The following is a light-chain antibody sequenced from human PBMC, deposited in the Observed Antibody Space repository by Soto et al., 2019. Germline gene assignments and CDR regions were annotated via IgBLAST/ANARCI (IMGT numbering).Light chain of an antibody. CDR1: QSIHTW. CDR3: QQYDSYPPT. V-gene: IGKV1-5*03. CDR2: KTS. J-gene: IGKJ4*01. Sequence: DIQMTQFPSTLSASVGDRVTITCRASQSIHTWLAWYQQKPGKAPSLLIYKTSTLERGVPSRFSGGGSGTEFTLTISSLQHADFATYYCQQYDSYPPTFGGGTKVDVK.